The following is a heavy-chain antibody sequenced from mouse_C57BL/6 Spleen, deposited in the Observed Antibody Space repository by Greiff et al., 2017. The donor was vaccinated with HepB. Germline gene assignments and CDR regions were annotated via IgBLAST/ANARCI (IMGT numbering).Heavy chain of an antibody. CDR1: GYTFTNYW. V-gene: IGHV1-63*01. CDR2: IYPGGGYT. D-gene: IGHD4-1*01. CDR3: AREGITGEDYYAMDY. J-gene: IGHJ4*01. Sequence: QVQLQQSGAELVRPGTSVKMSCKASGYTFTNYWIGWAKQRPGHGLEWIGDIYPGGGYTNYNEKFKGKATLTADKSSSTAYMQFSSLTSEDSAIYYCAREGITGEDYYAMDYWGQGTSVTVSS.